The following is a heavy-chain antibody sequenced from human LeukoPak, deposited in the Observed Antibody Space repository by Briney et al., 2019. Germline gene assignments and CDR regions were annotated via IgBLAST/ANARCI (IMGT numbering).Heavy chain of an antibody. Sequence: SETLSLTCTVPGGSIRSYYWSWIQQPPGKGLEWIGYIYYSGSTKYNPSLKSRATISVDTSKNQFSLKLNSVTAADTAVYYCASGSYYFDYWGQGTLVTVSS. CDR1: GGSIRSYY. CDR2: IYYSGST. V-gene: IGHV4-59*08. CDR3: ASGSYYFDY. J-gene: IGHJ4*02. D-gene: IGHD1-26*01.